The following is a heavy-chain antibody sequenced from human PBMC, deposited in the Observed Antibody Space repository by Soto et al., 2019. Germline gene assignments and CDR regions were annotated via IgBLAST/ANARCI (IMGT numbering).Heavy chain of an antibody. J-gene: IGHJ4*02. CDR1: GFTFSNAW. D-gene: IGHD3-9*01. CDR2: IKSKTDGGTT. V-gene: IGHV3-15*07. Sequence: GGSLRLSCAASGFTFSNAWMNWVRQAPGKGLEWVGRIKSKTDGGTTDYAAPVKGRFTISRDDSKNTLYLQMNSLKTEDTAVYYCTTDIGYYDIFEPVDYWGQGTLVTVSS. CDR3: TTDIGYYDIFEPVDY.